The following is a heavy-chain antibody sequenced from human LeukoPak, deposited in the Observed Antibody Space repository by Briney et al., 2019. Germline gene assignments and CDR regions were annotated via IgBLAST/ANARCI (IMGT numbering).Heavy chain of an antibody. CDR1: GFTVSSNY. D-gene: IGHD2-2*01. CDR3: AKDRAVIVVVPAATLYAFDI. CDR2: IYSGGST. J-gene: IGHJ3*02. Sequence: GGSLRLSCAASGFTVSSNYMSWVRQAPGKGLEWVSVIYSGGSTYYADSVKGRFTISRDNSKNTLYLQMNSLRAEDTAVYYCAKDRAVIVVVPAATLYAFDIWGQGTMVTVSS. V-gene: IGHV3-53*01.